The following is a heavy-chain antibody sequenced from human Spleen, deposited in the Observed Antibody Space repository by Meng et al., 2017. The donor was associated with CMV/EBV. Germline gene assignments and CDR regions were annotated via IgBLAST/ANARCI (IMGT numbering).Heavy chain of an antibody. CDR1: GFTFSSYA. V-gene: IGHV3-30-3*01. D-gene: IGHD6-19*01. J-gene: IGHJ4*02. Sequence: GQLGESGGGVVQPGRSLGLSCAASGFTFSSYAMHWVRQAPGKGLEWVAVISYDGSNKYYADSVKGRFTISRDNSKNTLYLQMNSLRAEDTAVYYCARGEKQWSNSFDYWGQGTLVTVSS. CDR3: ARGEKQWSNSFDY. CDR2: ISYDGSNK.